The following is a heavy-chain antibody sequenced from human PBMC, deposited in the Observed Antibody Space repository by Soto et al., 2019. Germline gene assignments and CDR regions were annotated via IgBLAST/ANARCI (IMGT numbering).Heavy chain of an antibody. J-gene: IGHJ6*02. CDR2: INPNSGGT. V-gene: IGHV1-2*04. Sequence: ASVKVSCKAPGYTFSDCYMHWVRQAPGQGLEWLGWINPNSGGTKYAQRFQGWVTMTRDTPISTAYMELSSLRSDDRAVYYCARGAPVMVVTGHGMDVWGQGTTVTVSS. D-gene: IGHD1-20*01. CDR1: GYTFSDCY. CDR3: ARGAPVMVVTGHGMDV.